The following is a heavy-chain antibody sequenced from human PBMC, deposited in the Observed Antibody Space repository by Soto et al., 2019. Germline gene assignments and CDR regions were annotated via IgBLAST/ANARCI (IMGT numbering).Heavy chain of an antibody. Sequence: ASVKVSCKSSGGGFNSYSISWVRQAPGQGLEWMGVIIPIFGTPTYAQKFQGRVTITADKSTSTAYMEVSRLTSEDTAVYYCARGGPVIIPAATNWFDPWGQGTLVTVSP. CDR2: IIPIFGTP. D-gene: IGHD6-25*01. CDR3: ARGGPVIIPAATNWFDP. J-gene: IGHJ5*02. V-gene: IGHV1-69*06. CDR1: GGGFNSYS.